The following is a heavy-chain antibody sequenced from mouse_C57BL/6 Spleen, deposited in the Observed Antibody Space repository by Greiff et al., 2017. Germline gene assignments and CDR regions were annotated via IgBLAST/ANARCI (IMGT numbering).Heavy chain of an antibody. CDR1: GYTFTDYN. CDR2: INPNNGGT. D-gene: IGHD1-1*01. J-gene: IGHJ2*01. Sequence: EVQLQQSGPELVKPGASVKMSCKASGYTFTDYNMHWVKQSHGKSLEWIGYINPNNGGTSYNQKFKGKATLTVNKSSSTAYMERRSLTSEDSAVYYCARGTGTTVDYWGQGTTLTVSS. CDR3: ARGTGTTVDY. V-gene: IGHV1-22*01.